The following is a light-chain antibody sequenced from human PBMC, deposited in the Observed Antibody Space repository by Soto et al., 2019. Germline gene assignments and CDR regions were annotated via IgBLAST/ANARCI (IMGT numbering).Light chain of an antibody. CDR2: GAS. CDR1: QSVSSN. J-gene: IGKJ1*01. V-gene: IGKV3-15*01. CDR3: QQYNDWPLWT. Sequence: EIVMTQSPATLSVSPGERATLSCRASQSVSSNLAWYQQKPGQAPRLLIYGASTRATGIPARFTGSGSGTDFTLTISSLQSEDFAVYYCQQYNDWPLWTFGQGTEVEIK.